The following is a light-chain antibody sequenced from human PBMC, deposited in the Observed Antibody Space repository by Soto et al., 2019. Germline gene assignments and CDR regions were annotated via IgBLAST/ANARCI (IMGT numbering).Light chain of an antibody. J-gene: IGKJ2*01. Sequence: EIVLTQSPGTLSLSPGERATLSCRASQSVSSSYLAWYQQKPGQAPRLLIYGASSRATGIPDRFSGSGYGTDFTLTISSLEPEDFAVYYCQQYPGYTFGQGTKLQIK. CDR3: QQYPGYT. V-gene: IGKV3-20*01. CDR2: GAS. CDR1: QSVSSSY.